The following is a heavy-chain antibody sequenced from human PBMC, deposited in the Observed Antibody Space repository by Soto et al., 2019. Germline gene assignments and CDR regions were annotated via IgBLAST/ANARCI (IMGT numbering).Heavy chain of an antibody. CDR1: GYTFTGYY. V-gene: IGHV1-2*04. CDR3: ARGDILTGYYLGGIDV. CDR2: INPNSGGT. D-gene: IGHD3-9*01. J-gene: IGHJ6*02. Sequence: ASVKVSCKASGYTFTGYYMHWVRQAPGQGLEWMGWINPNSGGTNYAQKFQGWVTMTRDTSISTAYMELSRLRSDDTAVYYCARGDILTGYYLGGIDVCGQGTTVTVSS.